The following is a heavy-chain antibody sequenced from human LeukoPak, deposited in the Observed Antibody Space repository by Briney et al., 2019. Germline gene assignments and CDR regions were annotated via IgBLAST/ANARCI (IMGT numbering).Heavy chain of an antibody. Sequence: GESLKISCKGSGYRFTKSWIGWVRQMPGKGLEWLGIIYPDDSRTRYSPSFQGQVTMLVDKSISTAYLQWSSLKASDTAMYYCARPSYGASDYWGQGTLVTVSS. CDR1: GYRFTKSW. D-gene: IGHD4-17*01. J-gene: IGHJ4*02. CDR3: ARPSYGASDY. CDR2: IYPDDSRT. V-gene: IGHV5-51*01.